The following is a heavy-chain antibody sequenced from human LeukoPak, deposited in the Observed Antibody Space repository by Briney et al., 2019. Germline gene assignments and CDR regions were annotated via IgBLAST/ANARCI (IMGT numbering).Heavy chain of an antibody. CDR2: INPNNGDT. D-gene: IGHD1-14*01. V-gene: IGHV1-2*02. CDR3: AREAGDNAYDF. Sequence: ASVKVSCKASGYTFTALYFHWVRQAPGQGLECMGWINPNNGDTRYAQNFQGRVTMTRDTSITTLYLELSSLRSDDTAIYYCAREAGDNAYDFWGPGTMVTVSS. J-gene: IGHJ3*01. CDR1: GYTFTALY.